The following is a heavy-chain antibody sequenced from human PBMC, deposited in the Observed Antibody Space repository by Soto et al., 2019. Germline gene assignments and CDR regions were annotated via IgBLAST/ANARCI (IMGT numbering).Heavy chain of an antibody. CDR3: ARGHGIAVAGTYNWFDP. Sequence: PSETLSLTCAVYGGSFSGYYWSWIRQPPGKGLEWIGEINHSGSTNYNPSLKSRVTISVDTSKNQFSLKLSSVTAADTAVYYCARGHGIAVAGTYNWFDPWGQGTLVTVSS. V-gene: IGHV4-34*01. J-gene: IGHJ5*02. CDR1: GGSFSGYY. D-gene: IGHD6-19*01. CDR2: INHSGST.